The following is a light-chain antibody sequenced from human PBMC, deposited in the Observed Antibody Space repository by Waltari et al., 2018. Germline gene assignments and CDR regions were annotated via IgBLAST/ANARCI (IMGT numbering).Light chain of an antibody. J-gene: IGKJ2*01. Sequence: DIVMTQSPDSLAVSLGEGATINCKSSQSVLYSSDNNNYFAWYQQKPGQPPKLLIYWASTRESGVPDRFSGSGSGTDFTLTISSLQAEDVAVYYCQQYYSSPYTFGQGTKLEIK. CDR2: WAS. CDR1: QSVLYSSDNNNY. V-gene: IGKV4-1*01. CDR3: QQYYSSPYT.